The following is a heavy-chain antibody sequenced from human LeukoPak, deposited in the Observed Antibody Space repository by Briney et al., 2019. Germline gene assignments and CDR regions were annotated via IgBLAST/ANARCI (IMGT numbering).Heavy chain of an antibody. CDR2: ISGSGGST. CDR1: GFIFSNYA. D-gene: IGHD1-26*01. J-gene: IGHJ5*02. Sequence: PGGSLRLSCAASGFIFSNYAMTWARQAPGKGLEWVSAISGSGGSTYYAGSVKGRFTISRDNSKNTLYLQMNSLRAEDTAVYYCAKTGAFLPTWFDPWGQGTLVTVSS. CDR3: AKTGAFLPTWFDP. V-gene: IGHV3-23*01.